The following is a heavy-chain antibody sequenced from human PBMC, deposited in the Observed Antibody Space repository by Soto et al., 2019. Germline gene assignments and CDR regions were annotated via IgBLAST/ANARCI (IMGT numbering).Heavy chain of an antibody. J-gene: IGHJ6*02. V-gene: IGHV2-70*13. CDR3: ARSIRGPRRFNGMDV. Sequence: SGPTLVNPTETLTLTCTFSGFSLTSPGMCVSWIRQSPGKALEWLALIERDDDDKYYSTSLKTRLTVSKDTRKNQVVLTMANMEPADTATYYCARSIRGPRRFNGMDVWGQGTTVTVSS. CDR1: GFSLTSPGMC. CDR2: IERDDDDK. D-gene: IGHD1-20*01.